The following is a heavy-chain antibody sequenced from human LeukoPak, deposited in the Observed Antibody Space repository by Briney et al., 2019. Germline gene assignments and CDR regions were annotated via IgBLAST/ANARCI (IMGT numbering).Heavy chain of an antibody. D-gene: IGHD6-19*01. V-gene: IGHV4-39*07. CDR3: ARGFGCRWESGCFFDY. CDR2: INHSGST. CDR1: GGSISSGSYY. Sequence: SETLSLTCTVSGGSISSGSYYWSWIRQPPGKGLEWIGEINHSGSTNYNPSLKSRVTISVDTSKNQFSLKLSSVTAADTAVYYCARGFGCRWESGCFFDYWGQGTLVTVSS. J-gene: IGHJ4*02.